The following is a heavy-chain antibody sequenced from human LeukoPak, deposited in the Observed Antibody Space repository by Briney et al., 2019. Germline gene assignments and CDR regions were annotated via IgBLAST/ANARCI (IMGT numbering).Heavy chain of an antibody. CDR1: GGTFSSYA. Sequence: ASVKVSCKASGGTFSSYAISWVRQAPGQGLEWMGGIIPIFGTANYAQKFQGRVTITTDESTSTAYMELSSLRSEDTAVYYCASTRALSYGGKGFDYWGQGTLVTVSS. J-gene: IGHJ4*02. CDR2: IIPIFGTA. D-gene: IGHD4-23*01. V-gene: IGHV1-69*05. CDR3: ASTRALSYGGKGFDY.